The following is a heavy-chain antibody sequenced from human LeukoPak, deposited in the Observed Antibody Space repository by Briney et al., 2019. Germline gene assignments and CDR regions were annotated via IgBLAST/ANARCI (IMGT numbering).Heavy chain of an antibody. CDR1: GFTLSTYA. CDR3: ARDGYDFWSGYPTTVDF. Sequence: GGSLRLSCAASGFTLSTYAMNWVRQAPGKGLEWVSYISSSSNTIYYADSVQGRFTISRDNANNSLYLQMNSLRAEDTTVYYCARDGYDFWSGYPTTVDFWGQGTLVTVSS. J-gene: IGHJ4*02. D-gene: IGHD3-3*01. CDR2: ISSSSNTI. V-gene: IGHV3-48*01.